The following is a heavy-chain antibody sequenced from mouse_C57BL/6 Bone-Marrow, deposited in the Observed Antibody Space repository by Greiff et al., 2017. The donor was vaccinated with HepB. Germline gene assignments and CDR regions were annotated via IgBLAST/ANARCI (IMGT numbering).Heavy chain of an antibody. V-gene: IGHV1-7*01. CDR2: INPSSGYT. CDR1: GYTFTSYW. D-gene: IGHD2-3*01. Sequence: QVQLKESGAELAKPGASVKLSCKASGYTFTSYWMHCIGYINPSSGYTKYNQKFKDKATLTADKSSSTAYMQLSSLTYEDSAVYYCAREGIYDGYYGLYYFDYWGQGTTLTVSS. CDR3: AREGIYDGYYGLYYFDY. J-gene: IGHJ2*01.